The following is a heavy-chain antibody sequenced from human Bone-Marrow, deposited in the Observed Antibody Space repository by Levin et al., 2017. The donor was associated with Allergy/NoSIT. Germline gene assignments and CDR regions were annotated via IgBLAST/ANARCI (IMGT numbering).Heavy chain of an antibody. J-gene: IGHJ6*02. CDR1: GGSISSESYY. V-gene: IGHV4-39*07. D-gene: IGHD2/OR15-2a*01. Sequence: SETLSLTCTVSGGSISSESYYWAWIRQPPGKGLEWIGSIYYSGSAYYNPSLKSRVTISVDTSKNQFSLRLNSVTAADTAVYYCAGEPNSPYYYHYGLDVWGQGTMVTVS. CDR2: IYYSGSA. CDR3: AGEPNSPYYYHYGLDV.